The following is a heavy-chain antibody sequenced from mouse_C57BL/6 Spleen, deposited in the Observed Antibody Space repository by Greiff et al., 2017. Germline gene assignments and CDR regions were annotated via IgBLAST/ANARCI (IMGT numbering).Heavy chain of an antibody. V-gene: IGHV1-5*01. Sequence: VQLQQSGTVLARPGASVKMSCKTSGYTFTSYWMHWVKQRPGQGLEWIGAIYPGNSDTSYNQKFKGKAKLTAVTSASTAYMELSSLTNEDAAVYYCTKEVVAEGYAMDYWGQGTSVTVSS. CDR1: GYTFTSYW. J-gene: IGHJ4*01. D-gene: IGHD1-1*01. CDR2: IYPGNSDT. CDR3: TKEVVAEGYAMDY.